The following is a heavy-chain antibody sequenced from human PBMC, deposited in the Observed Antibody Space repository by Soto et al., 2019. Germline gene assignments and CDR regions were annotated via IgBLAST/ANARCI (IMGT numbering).Heavy chain of an antibody. Sequence: SGPTLVHPTQTLTLTCTFSGFSLSTSGVGVGWIRQPPGKALEWLALIYWDDDKRYSPSLKGRLTITKDTSKNQVVLTMTNMDPVDTATYYCAHRLRDGYNDAFDIWGQGTMVTVSS. CDR1: GFSLSTSGVG. D-gene: IGHD5-12*01. V-gene: IGHV2-5*02. J-gene: IGHJ3*02. CDR2: IYWDDDK. CDR3: AHRLRDGYNDAFDI.